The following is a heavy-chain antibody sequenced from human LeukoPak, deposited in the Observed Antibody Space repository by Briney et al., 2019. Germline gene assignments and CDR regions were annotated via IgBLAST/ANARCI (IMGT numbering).Heavy chain of an antibody. CDR3: ARLDTAMVFSY. D-gene: IGHD5-18*01. CDR2: IWYDGSNK. CDR1: GFTSSSYG. V-gene: IGHV3-33*01. J-gene: IGHJ4*02. Sequence: QSGGSLRLSCAASGFTSSSYGMHWVRQAPGKGLEWVAVIWYDGSNKYYADSVKGRFTISRDNSKNTLYLQMNSLRAEDTAVYYCARLDTAMVFSYWGQGTLVTVSS.